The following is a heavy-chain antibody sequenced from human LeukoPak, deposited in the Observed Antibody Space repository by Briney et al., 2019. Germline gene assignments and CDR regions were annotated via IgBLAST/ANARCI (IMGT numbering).Heavy chain of an antibody. CDR1: GFTFSSYG. J-gene: IGHJ4*02. Sequence: PGGSLRLSCAASGFTFSSYGMHWVRQAPGKGLEWVAFIRYDGSNEYYADSVKGRFTISRDNSKNTLYLQMNSLRAEDTAVYYCAKDQGYYYDSSGPSDYWGQGTLVTVSS. CDR3: AKDQGYYYDSSGPSDY. V-gene: IGHV3-30*02. CDR2: IRYDGSNE. D-gene: IGHD3-22*01.